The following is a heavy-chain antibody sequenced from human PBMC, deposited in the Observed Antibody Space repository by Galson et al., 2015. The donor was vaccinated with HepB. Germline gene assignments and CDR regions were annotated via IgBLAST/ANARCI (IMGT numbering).Heavy chain of an antibody. CDR2: ICYSGST. CDR1: GGSISSSSYY. V-gene: IGHV4-39*07. D-gene: IGHD1-26*01. CDR3: ARDLWELPSHDAFDI. J-gene: IGHJ3*02. Sequence: ETLSLTCTVSGGSISSSSYYWGWIRQPPGKGLEWIGSICYSGSTYYNPSLKSRVTISVDTSKNQFSLKLSSVTAADTAVYYCARDLWELPSHDAFDIWGQGTMVTVSS.